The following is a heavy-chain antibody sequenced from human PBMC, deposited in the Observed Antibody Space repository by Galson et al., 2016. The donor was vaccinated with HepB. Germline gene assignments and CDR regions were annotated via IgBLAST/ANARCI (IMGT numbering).Heavy chain of an antibody. CDR1: GYSFTTSW. D-gene: IGHD3-10*01. Sequence: QSGAEVKKTGESLTISCKCSGYSFTTSWIAWVRQMPGKALEWMGIIYPADSDIRYSPSFQGPVTISADKSISTAYLQWSSLKASDTAMYYCARHYYYGSRVYGMDVWGQGTTVTVSS. CDR2: IYPADSDI. V-gene: IGHV5-51*01. CDR3: ARHYYYGSRVYGMDV. J-gene: IGHJ6*02.